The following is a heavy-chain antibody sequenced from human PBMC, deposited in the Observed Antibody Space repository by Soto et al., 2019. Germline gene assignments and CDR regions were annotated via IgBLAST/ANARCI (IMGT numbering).Heavy chain of an antibody. V-gene: IGHV6-1*01. Sequence: PSQTLSLTCAISGDSVSSNSATWNWIRQSPSRGLEWLGRTYYRSKWYNDYAISVKSRITIKPDTSKNQFSLKLSSVTAADTAVYYCAGPKRRFLEWLLYANFDYWGQGTLVTVSS. CDR3: AGPKRRFLEWLLYANFDY. J-gene: IGHJ4*02. CDR1: GDSVSSNSAT. D-gene: IGHD3-3*01. CDR2: TYYRSKWYN.